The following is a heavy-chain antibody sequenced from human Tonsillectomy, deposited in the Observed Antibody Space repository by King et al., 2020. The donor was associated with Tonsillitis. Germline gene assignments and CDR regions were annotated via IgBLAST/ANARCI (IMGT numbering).Heavy chain of an antibody. J-gene: IGHJ4*02. V-gene: IGHV4-59*08. Sequence: HVQLQESGPGLVKPSETLSLTCTVSGGSISSYYWSWIRQPPGKGLEWIGYIYYSGSTNYNPSLKSRVTISVDTSKNQFSLKLSSVTAADTAEYYCARRGGGYSGYDDYWGQGTLVTVSS. CDR3: ARRGGGYSGYDDY. CDR2: IYYSGST. D-gene: IGHD5-12*01. CDR1: GGSISSYY.